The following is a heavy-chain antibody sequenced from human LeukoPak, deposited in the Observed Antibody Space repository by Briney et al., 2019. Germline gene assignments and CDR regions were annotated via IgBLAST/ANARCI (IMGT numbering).Heavy chain of an antibody. V-gene: IGHV3-21*01. J-gene: IGHJ4*02. CDR1: GFTFSSYS. CDR3: ARDSDSSGYYGGVDY. Sequence: GGSLRLSCAASGFTFSSYSMNWVRQAPGKGLEWVSSISSSSSYIYHADSVKGRFTISRDNAKNSLYLQMNSLRAEDTAVYYCARDSDSSGYYGGVDYWAREPWSPSPQ. D-gene: IGHD3-22*01. CDR2: ISSSSSYI.